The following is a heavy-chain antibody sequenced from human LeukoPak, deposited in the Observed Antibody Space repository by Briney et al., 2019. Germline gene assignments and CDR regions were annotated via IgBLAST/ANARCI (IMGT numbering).Heavy chain of an antibody. CDR2: IIPNNGGT. Sequence: ASVKVSCKASGYTFTDYYIHWLRQARGQGLEWMGWIIPNNGGTNYAPKFRGRVTMTRDTSISTAYMELSRLRSDGTAVYYCARGLSIEGYNFNYGGQGPLVTVSS. D-gene: IGHD5-24*01. V-gene: IGHV1-2*02. CDR3: ARGLSIEGYNFNY. J-gene: IGHJ4*02. CDR1: GYTFTDYY.